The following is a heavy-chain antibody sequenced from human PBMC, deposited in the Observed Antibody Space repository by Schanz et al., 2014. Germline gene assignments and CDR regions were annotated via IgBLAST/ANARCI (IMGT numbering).Heavy chain of an antibody. CDR2: NSGSGGTT. D-gene: IGHD3-10*01. J-gene: IGHJ4*02. V-gene: IGHV3-23*04. Sequence: EIHLVESGGGLVQPGGSLRLSCTASGFTFRSYAMSWVRQAPGMGLEWVSTNSGSGGTTHYADSVKGRFAISRDNSKNTLYLQMSSLRAEDTAVYYCAKDGGTSGGISQPFDYWGQGTLVTVSS. CDR3: AKDGGTSGGISQPFDY. CDR1: GFTFRSYA.